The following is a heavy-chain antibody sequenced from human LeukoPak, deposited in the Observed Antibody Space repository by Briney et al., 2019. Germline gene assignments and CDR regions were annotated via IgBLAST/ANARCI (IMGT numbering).Heavy chain of an antibody. D-gene: IGHD3-10*01. V-gene: IGHV1-69*05. CDR1: GGTFSNYV. CDR2: IIPMFGTA. J-gene: IGHJ5*02. CDR3: ARGYYYGSETYWHTNWFDP. Sequence: SVKVSCKASGGTFSNYVISWVRQAPGQGLEWMGGIIPMFGTANYAQKFQGRVTITTDESTSAGYMEMSSLRSEDTAVYYCARGYYYGSETYWHTNWFDPWGQGTPVTVSS.